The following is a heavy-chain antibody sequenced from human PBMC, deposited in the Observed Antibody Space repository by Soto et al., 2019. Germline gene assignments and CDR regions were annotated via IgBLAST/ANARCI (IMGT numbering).Heavy chain of an antibody. CDR2: ISTSSSYI. V-gene: IGHV3-21*04. J-gene: IGHJ6*02. Sequence: PGGSVRLTCVDSGCAVSSYSMNWVRQDPGMGLEWVSSISTSSSYIYYADSVKGRFTISRDNAKNSLYLQMNSLRAEDTALYYCARGRTYYDFWSGYQGLVDVWGQGTTVTVSS. CDR1: GCAVSSYS. CDR3: ARGRTYYDFWSGYQGLVDV. D-gene: IGHD3-3*01.